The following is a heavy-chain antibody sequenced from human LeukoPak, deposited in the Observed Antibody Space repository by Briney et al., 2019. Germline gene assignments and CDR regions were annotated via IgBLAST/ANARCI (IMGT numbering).Heavy chain of an antibody. D-gene: IGHD2-15*01. CDR3: AKGDRYCSGGSCYSGDAFDI. CDR1: GFTFSSYA. Sequence: ESGGSLRLSCAASGFTFSSYAMSWVRQAPGKGLEWVSAISGSGGSTYYADSVKGRFTISRDNSKNTLYLQMNSLRAEDTAVYYCAKGDRYCSGGSCYSGDAFDIWGQGTMVTVSS. CDR2: ISGSGGST. V-gene: IGHV3-23*01. J-gene: IGHJ3*02.